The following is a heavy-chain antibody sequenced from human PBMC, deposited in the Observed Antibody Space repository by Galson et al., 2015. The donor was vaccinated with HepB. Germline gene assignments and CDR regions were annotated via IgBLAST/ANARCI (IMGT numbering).Heavy chain of an antibody. CDR2: IGTAGDT. CDR3: ARGATNGFDP. CDR1: GFTFSSYD. Sequence: SLRLSCAASGFTFSSYDMHWVRQATGKGLEWVSGIGTAGDTYYAGSVKGRFTISRENAKNSLYLQMNSLKAGDTAVYYCARGATNGFDPWGQGTLVTVSS. V-gene: IGHV3-13*01. J-gene: IGHJ5*02.